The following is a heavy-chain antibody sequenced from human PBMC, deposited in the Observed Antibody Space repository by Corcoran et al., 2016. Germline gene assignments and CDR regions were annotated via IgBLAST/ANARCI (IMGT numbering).Heavy chain of an antibody. CDR2: IIPIFGTA. J-gene: IGHJ4*02. CDR1: GGTFSSYA. CDR3: ARESQRIVGKKQLDD. V-gene: IGHV1-69*01. D-gene: IGHD1-26*01. Sequence: QVQLVQSGAEVKKPGSSVKVSCKASGGTFSSYAISWVRQAPGQGLEWIGGIIPIFGTANYAQKFQGRVTITADESTSTAYMELSSLRSEDPDVEYWARESQRIVGKKQLDDGGQGTLVTVSS.